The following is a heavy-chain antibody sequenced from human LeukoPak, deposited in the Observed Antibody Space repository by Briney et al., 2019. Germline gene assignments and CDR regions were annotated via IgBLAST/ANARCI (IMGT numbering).Heavy chain of an antibody. CDR2: ISWDGGST. J-gene: IGHJ4*02. CDR1: GFTFDDYT. V-gene: IGHV3-43*01. CDR3: AKWGNLLGGSYYHFDY. D-gene: IGHD3-10*01. Sequence: GGSLRLSCAASGFTFDDYTMHWVRQAPGKGLEWVSLISWDGGSTYYAYSVKGRFTISRDNSKNTLYLQMNSLGAEDTAVYYCAKWGNLLGGSYYHFDYWGQGTLVTVSS.